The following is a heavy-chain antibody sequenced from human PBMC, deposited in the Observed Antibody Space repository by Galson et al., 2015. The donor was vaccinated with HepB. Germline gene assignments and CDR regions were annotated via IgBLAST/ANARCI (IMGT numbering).Heavy chain of an antibody. V-gene: IGHV3-21*01. J-gene: IGHJ4*02. D-gene: IGHD6-19*01. CDR3: ARVLGSSGWPDY. CDR2: ISSSSSYI. Sequence: SLRLSCAASGFTFSSYSMNWVRQAPGKGLEWVSSISSSSSYIYYADSVKGRFTISRDNAKNSLYLQMNSLRAEDTAMYYCARVLGSSGWPDYWGQGAQVIVSS. CDR1: GFTFSSYS.